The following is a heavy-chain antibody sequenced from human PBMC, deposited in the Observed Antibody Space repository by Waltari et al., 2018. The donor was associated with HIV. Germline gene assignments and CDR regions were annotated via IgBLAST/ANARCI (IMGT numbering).Heavy chain of an antibody. CDR2: KYYRSKWYH. J-gene: IGHJ6*02. Sequence: HLQQSGPGLVKPSQTLSLTCAISVDSVSSNNAAWTWIRQSPSRGLEWLGRKYYRSKWYHDYAVSMKSRITINPETSKNQFSLQVNSVTPEDTAVYYCVRSHAGPYEYYILDVWGQGTTVTVSS. D-gene: IGHD5-12*01. V-gene: IGHV6-1*01. CDR3: VRSHAGPYEYYILDV. CDR1: VDSVSSNNAA.